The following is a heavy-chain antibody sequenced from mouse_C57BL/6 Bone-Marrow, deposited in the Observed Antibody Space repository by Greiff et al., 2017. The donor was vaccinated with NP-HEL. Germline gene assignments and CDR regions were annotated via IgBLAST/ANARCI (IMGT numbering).Heavy chain of an antibody. CDR3: ARALPKWDFDY. CDR2: INPSSGYT. CDR1: GYTFTSYT. J-gene: IGHJ2*01. D-gene: IGHD1-3*01. V-gene: IGHV1-4*01. Sequence: VQLQQSGAELARPGASVKMSCKASGYTFTSYTMHWVKQRPGQGLEWIGYINPSSGYTKYNQKFKDKATLTADKSSSTAYMQLSSLTSEDSAVYYCARALPKWDFDYWGQGTTLTVSS.